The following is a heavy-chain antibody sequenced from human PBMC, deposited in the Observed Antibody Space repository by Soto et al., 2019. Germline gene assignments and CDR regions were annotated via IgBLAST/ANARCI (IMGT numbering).Heavy chain of an antibody. D-gene: IGHD3-10*01. CDR2: IYYSGSI. CDR1: GGSISSDY. J-gene: IGHJ4*02. Sequence: QVQLQESGPGLVKPSETLSLTCNVSGGSISSDYWSWIRQPPGKGLEWIGFIYYSGSINYNPTLASRVAISRHPSKNPCSLTLTSVTAAHTAVYYCVRHGDWGSLGYGAQGTLVTVSS. CDR3: VRHGDWGSLGY. V-gene: IGHV4-59*08.